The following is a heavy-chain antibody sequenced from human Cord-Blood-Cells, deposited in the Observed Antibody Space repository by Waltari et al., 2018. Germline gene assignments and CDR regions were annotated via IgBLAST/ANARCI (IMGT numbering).Heavy chain of an antibody. Sequence: QLQLQESGPGLVKPSETLSLTCTVSGGSISSSSYYWGWIRQPPGKGLEWIGSSSYSGSTNYNPSITSRVTISVDTTTNQFSLKLSSVTAADMAVYYCARRAAITMIDAWFDPWGQGTLVTVSS. CDR2: SSYSGST. CDR1: GGSISSSSYY. J-gene: IGHJ5*02. V-gene: IGHV4-39*01. D-gene: IGHD3-22*01. CDR3: ARRAAITMIDAWFDP.